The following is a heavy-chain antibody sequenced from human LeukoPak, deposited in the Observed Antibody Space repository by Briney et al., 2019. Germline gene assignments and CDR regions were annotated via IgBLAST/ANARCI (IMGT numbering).Heavy chain of an antibody. CDR2: IKSKTDGGTT. CDR1: GFTFSNAW. V-gene: IGHV3-15*07. Sequence: GGSLRLSCAASGFTFSNAWMNWVRQAPGKGLEWVGCIKSKTDGGTTDYAAPVKGRFTISRDDSKNTLYLQMNSLKTEDTAVYYCTTALRWGQGTLVTVSS. CDR3: TTALR. J-gene: IGHJ4*02.